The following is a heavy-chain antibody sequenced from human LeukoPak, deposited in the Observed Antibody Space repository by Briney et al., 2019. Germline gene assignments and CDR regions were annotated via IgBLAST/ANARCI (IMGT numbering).Heavy chain of an antibody. Sequence: SETLSLTCAVSGYSISSGYYWGWIRQPPGKGLEWIGSIYHSGSTYYNPSLKSRVTISVDTSKNQFSLKLSSVTAADTAVYYCARQVDTAINYWGQGTLVTVSS. CDR3: ARQVDTAINY. D-gene: IGHD5-18*01. CDR1: GYSISSGYY. J-gene: IGHJ4*02. CDR2: IYHSGST. V-gene: IGHV4-38-2*01.